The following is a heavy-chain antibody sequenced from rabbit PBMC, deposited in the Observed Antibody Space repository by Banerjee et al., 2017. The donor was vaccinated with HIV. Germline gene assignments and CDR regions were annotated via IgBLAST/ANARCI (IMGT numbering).Heavy chain of an antibody. J-gene: IGHJ2*01. CDR3: ARRAHYPGGGYGDYGYVAFDP. CDR1: GFSFSSSYY. Sequence: QSLEESGGDLVKPGASLTLTCTASGFSFSSSYYMCWVRQAPGKGLEWIACVDAGSTSRTYYATWAKGRFILSKTSSTTVTLQMTSLTAADTATYFCARRAHYPGGGYGDYGYVAFDPWGPGTLVTVS. D-gene: IGHD2-1*01. CDR2: VDAGSTSRT. V-gene: IGHV1S40*01.